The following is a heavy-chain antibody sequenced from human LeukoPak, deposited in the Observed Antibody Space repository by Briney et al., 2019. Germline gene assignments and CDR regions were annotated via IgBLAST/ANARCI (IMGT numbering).Heavy chain of an antibody. Sequence: SETLSLTCAVSGGSISSGGYSGSWIRQPPGKGLVWIGYIYHSGSTYYNPSLKSRVTISVDRAKNHFSLKLSSVTAADTAVYYCARGLGSYDWFDPWGQGTLVTVSS. V-gene: IGHV4-30-2*01. CDR2: IYHSGST. CDR1: GGSISSGGYS. J-gene: IGHJ5*02. CDR3: ARGLGSYDWFDP. D-gene: IGHD3-16*01.